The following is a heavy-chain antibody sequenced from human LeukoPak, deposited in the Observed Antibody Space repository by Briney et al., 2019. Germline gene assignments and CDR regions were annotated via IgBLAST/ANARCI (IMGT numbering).Heavy chain of an antibody. Sequence: SQTLSLTCTVSGGSISSGGYYWSWIRQHPGKGLEWIGYVYYSGSTYYNPSLKSRVTISVDTSKNPFSLKLSSVTAADTAIYYCARSDSSGYSFGYWGQGTRVTVSS. CDR3: ARSDSSGYSFGY. V-gene: IGHV4-31*03. CDR1: GGSISSGGYY. D-gene: IGHD3-22*01. J-gene: IGHJ4*02. CDR2: VYYSGST.